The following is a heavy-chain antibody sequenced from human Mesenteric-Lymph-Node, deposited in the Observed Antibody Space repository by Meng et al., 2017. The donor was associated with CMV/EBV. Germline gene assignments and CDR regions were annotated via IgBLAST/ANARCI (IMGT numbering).Heavy chain of an antibody. D-gene: IGHD1-26*01. V-gene: IGHV3-33*03. CDR1: GFTFSSYG. J-gene: IGHJ4*02. CDR3: TKGWELLAY. Sequence: GESLKISCAASGFTFSSYGMHWVRQAPGKGLEWVAVIWYDGSNKYYADSVKGRFTISRDNAKNSLYLQLNSLRPEDTAVYYCTKGWELLAYWGQGTLVTVSS. CDR2: IWYDGSNK.